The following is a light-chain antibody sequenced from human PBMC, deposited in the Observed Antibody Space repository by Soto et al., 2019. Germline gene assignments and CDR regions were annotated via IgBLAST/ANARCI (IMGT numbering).Light chain of an antibody. CDR1: QSISSW. Sequence: DIQMTPSPSSLSASVVDRVSITCRASQSISSWLAWYQQKPGKAPKLLMFDTFSLESGVPSRFSGSRSGTEFTLTISSLQPDDYATYYCQQYNSYSPLNFGGGTTGDIK. CDR3: QQYNSYSPLN. CDR2: DTF. V-gene: IGKV1-5*01. J-gene: IGKJ4*01.